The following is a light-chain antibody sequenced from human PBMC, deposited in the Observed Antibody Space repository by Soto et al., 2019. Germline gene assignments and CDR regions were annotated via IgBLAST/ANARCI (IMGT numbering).Light chain of an antibody. J-gene: IGLJ3*02. CDR3: QVWDSSSDHPV. V-gene: IGLV3-21*04. Sequence: YELTQPPSVSVGPGKTARITCGGNNIGSKSVHWYQQKPGQAPVLVIYYDSDRPSGIPERFSGSNSGNTATLTISRVEAGDEADYYCQVWDSSSDHPVFGGGTKLTVL. CDR1: NIGSKS. CDR2: YDS.